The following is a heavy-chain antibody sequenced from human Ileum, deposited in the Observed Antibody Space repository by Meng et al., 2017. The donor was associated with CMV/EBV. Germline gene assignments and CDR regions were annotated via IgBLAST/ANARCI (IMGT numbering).Heavy chain of an antibody. CDR3: AHRRGIEEYFQH. Sequence: QITLKESGPTLVKPPQTLTLTCTFSGFSLSASGVGVGWIRQPPGKALEWLALIYWDDDKRYSPSLKSRLTITKDTSNNQVVLIMTNMDPVDTATYYCAHRRGIEEYFQHWGQGTLVTVSS. J-gene: IGHJ1*01. V-gene: IGHV2-5*02. D-gene: IGHD6-13*01. CDR2: IYWDDDK. CDR1: GFSLSASGVG.